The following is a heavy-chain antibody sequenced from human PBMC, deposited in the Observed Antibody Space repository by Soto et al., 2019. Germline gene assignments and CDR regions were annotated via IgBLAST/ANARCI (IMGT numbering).Heavy chain of an antibody. V-gene: IGHV5-51*01. CDR2: IHPGDSDT. D-gene: IGHD6-13*01. J-gene: IGHJ5*02. CDR1: GYSFTNYW. CDR3: ARHNRYSSTWFEGWFDP. Sequence: PGESLKISCQGSGYSFTNYWVGWVRQIPGRGLEWMGIIHPGDSDTRYSPFFQGQVTITADKSISTAYLQWSSLKASDTSLYYCARHNRYSSTWFEGWFDPWGQGTLVTVSS.